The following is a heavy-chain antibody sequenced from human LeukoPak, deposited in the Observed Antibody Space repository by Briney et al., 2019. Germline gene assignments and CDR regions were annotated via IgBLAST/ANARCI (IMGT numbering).Heavy chain of an antibody. D-gene: IGHD3-10*01. V-gene: IGHV4-59*01. Sequence: PSETLSLTCTVSSGSISSYSWNWIRQAPGKRLEWLGYIYFSGSTSYNPSLKSRVTISVDTSKNQFSLKLSSVTAADTAVYYCAKGGSGSYYKWFDPWGQGTLVTVSS. J-gene: IGHJ5*02. CDR2: IYFSGST. CDR1: SGSISSYS. CDR3: AKGGSGSYYKWFDP.